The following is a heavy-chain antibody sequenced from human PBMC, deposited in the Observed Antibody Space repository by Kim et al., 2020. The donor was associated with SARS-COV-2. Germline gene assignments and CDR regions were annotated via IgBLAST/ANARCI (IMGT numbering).Heavy chain of an antibody. J-gene: IGHJ2*01. CDR2: IGTAGDP. V-gene: IGHV3-13*05. CDR3: ARAPLSGAAANYWYSIS. Sequence: GGSLRLSCAASGFTFSSYDMHWVRQATGKGLEWVSAIGTAGDPYYPGSVKGRFTISRENAKNSLYLQMNSLRAGDTAVYYCARAPLSGAAANYWYSISGAVAPWSLSPQ. D-gene: IGHD6-13*01. CDR1: GFTFSSYD.